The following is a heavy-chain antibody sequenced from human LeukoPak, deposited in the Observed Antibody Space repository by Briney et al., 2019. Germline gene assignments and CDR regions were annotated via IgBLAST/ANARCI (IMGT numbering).Heavy chain of an antibody. V-gene: IGHV1-8*01. CDR2: MNPNSGDT. CDR1: GYTFTSYD. Sequence: GASVKVSCKASGYTFTSYDINWVRQATGQGLEWMGWMNPNSGDTGFAQKFQGRVTMTRNTSISTAYMGLNSLRSEDTAVYYCARGQLADFDYWGQGTLVTVSS. D-gene: IGHD6-6*01. J-gene: IGHJ4*02. CDR3: ARGQLADFDY.